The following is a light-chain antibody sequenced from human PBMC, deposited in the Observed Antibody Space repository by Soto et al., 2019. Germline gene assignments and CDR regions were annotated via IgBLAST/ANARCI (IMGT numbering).Light chain of an antibody. V-gene: IGKV1-12*01. CDR3: QPASSFPLT. CDR2: AAS. Sequence: DIQMTQSPSSVSASVGERVTITCRTSQGISSRLAWYQQKPVKTPRLLIYAASIAQSAVPSRFSGSGSGTDFTLTTSSPQPEDFATYYCQPASSFPLTFGEGTKVEIK. CDR1: QGISSR. J-gene: IGKJ4*01.